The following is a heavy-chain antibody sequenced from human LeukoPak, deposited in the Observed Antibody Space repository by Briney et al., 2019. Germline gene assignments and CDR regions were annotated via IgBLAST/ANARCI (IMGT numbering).Heavy chain of an antibody. CDR1: GASISSYY. V-gene: IGHV4-59*08. CDR2: IYYSGSA. Sequence: PSETLSLTCTVSGASISSYYWSWIRQPPGKGLEWIGYIYYSGSAIYSPSLKSRLTISVDTSKNQFSLRLSSVTAADTAVYFCARGPEWYYFDYWGQGTLVTVSS. J-gene: IGHJ4*02. CDR3: ARGPEWYYFDY. D-gene: IGHD3-3*01.